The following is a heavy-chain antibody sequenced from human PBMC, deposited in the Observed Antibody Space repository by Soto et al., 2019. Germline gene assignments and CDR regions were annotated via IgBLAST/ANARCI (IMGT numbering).Heavy chain of an antibody. Sequence: QVQLVESGGGVVQPGRSLRLSCAASGFTFSSYGMHWVRQAPGKGLEWVAVISYDGSNKYYADSVKGRFTSSRDNSKNTLELKLNRVSAEDTAVSYCAKEVWSGPMAVWGRGTTVTVSS. CDR2: ISYDGSNK. V-gene: IGHV3-30*18. CDR3: AKEVWSGPMAV. D-gene: IGHD3-3*01. CDR1: GFTFSSYG. J-gene: IGHJ6*02.